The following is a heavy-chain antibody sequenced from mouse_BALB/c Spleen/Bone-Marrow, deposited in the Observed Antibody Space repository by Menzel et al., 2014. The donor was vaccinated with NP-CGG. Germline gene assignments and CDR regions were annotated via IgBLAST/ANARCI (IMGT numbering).Heavy chain of an antibody. V-gene: IGHV1-54*01. CDR2: INPGSGGT. J-gene: IGHJ4*01. CDR1: GYAFTNYL. D-gene: IGHD1-2*01. CDR3: ARSLLRLQNAMDC. Sequence: QVQLQQSGAELVRPGTSVKVSCKASGYAFTNYLIEWVKQRPGQGLERIGVINPGSGGTNYNEKFKGKATLTADKSSSTAYMQLSSLTSDDSAVYFCARSLLRLQNAMDCWGQGTSGTVSS.